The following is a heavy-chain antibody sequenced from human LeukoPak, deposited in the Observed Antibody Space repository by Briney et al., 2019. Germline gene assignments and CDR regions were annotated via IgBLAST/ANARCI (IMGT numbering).Heavy chain of an antibody. D-gene: IGHD2-15*01. J-gene: IGHJ4*02. CDR2: INPSGGST. CDR1: GYTFTSYY. Sequence: GASVKVSCKASGYTFTSYYMHWVRQAPGQGLEWMGIINPSGGSTSYAQKFQGRVTMTRDTSISTAYMELSRLRSDDTAVYYCARGGIVVVVAARIDYWGQGTLVTVSS. V-gene: IGHV1-46*01. CDR3: ARGGIVVVVAARIDY.